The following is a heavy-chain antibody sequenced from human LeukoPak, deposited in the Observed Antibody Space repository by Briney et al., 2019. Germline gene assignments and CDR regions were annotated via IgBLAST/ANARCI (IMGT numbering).Heavy chain of an antibody. CDR2: IYYSGST. CDR1: GGSISSYY. V-gene: IGHV4-59*01. Sequence: PSETLSLTCTVSGGSISSYYWSWIRQPPGKGLEWIGYIYYSGSTNYNPSLKSRVTISVDTSKNQFSLKLSSVTAADTAVYYCARVGSSSWKGFDPWGQGTLLTVSS. CDR3: ARVGSSSWKGFDP. J-gene: IGHJ5*02. D-gene: IGHD6-13*01.